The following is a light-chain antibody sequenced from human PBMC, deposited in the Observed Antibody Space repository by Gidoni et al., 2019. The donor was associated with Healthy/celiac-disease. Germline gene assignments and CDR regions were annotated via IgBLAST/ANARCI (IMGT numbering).Light chain of an antibody. CDR2: DAS. Sequence: EIVLTQSPATLSLSPGERATLSCRASQSVSSYLAWYQQKPVQDPGLLIYDASNRATGIPARFSGSRSGTDFTLTISSLEPEDFAVYYCHQRSNWPPITFGQGTRLEIK. CDR3: HQRSNWPPIT. V-gene: IGKV3-11*01. J-gene: IGKJ5*01. CDR1: QSVSSY.